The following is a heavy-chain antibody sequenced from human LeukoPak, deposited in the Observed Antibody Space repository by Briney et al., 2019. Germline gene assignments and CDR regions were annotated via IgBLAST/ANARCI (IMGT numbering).Heavy chain of an antibody. CDR1: GFTFSSYG. CDR3: AKRNSGSYWGGYYYYMDV. D-gene: IGHD1-26*01. CDR2: IRYDGSNK. Sequence: GGSLRLSCAASGFTFSSYGMHWVRQAPGKGLEWVAFIRYDGSNKYYADSVKGRFTISRDNSKNTLYLQMNSLRVEDTAVYYCAKRNSGSYWGGYYYYMDVWGKGTTVTVSS. J-gene: IGHJ6*03. V-gene: IGHV3-30*02.